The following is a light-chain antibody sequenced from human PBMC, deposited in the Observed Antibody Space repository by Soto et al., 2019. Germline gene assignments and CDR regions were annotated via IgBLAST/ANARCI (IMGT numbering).Light chain of an antibody. CDR1: ISNIGVNY. J-gene: IGLJ3*02. CDR3: AAWDDSLNGWV. V-gene: IGLV1-44*01. CDR2: SNN. Sequence: QSVLTQPPSVSAAPGLKVTISCSGSISNIGVNYVSWYQQVPGTAPKLLIYSNNERPSRVPDRFSGSKSGTSASLAISELQSEDEADYYCAAWDDSLNGWVFGGGTKLTVL.